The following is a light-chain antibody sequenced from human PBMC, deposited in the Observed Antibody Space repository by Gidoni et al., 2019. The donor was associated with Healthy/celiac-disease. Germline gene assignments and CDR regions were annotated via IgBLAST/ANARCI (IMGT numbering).Light chain of an antibody. CDR2: AAS. J-gene: IGKJ1*01. CDR1: QSISSY. V-gene: IGKV1-39*01. CDR3: QQTYSIPPT. Sequence: DIQMTQSPSSLSASVGDRVTITCRASQSISSYLNWYQQKPGKAPKVLIYAASSLQSGVPSRFSGSGSGTEFTLTISRLQLEDFATYYCQQTYSIPPTFGRXTKVEIK.